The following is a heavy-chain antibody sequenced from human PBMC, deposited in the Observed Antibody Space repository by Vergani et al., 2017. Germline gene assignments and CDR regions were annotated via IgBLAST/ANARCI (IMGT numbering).Heavy chain of an antibody. CDR3: ARLRDDSSGDYYGNYFDY. J-gene: IGHJ4*02. Sequence: QVQLQESGPGLVKPSQTLSLTCTVSGGSISSGSYYWSWIRQPAGKGLEWIGRIYTSGSTNYNPSLKSRVTISVDRSKNQFSLKLSSVTAADTAVYYCARLRDDSSGDYYGNYFDYWGQGTLVTVSS. CDR2: IYTSGST. D-gene: IGHD3-22*01. CDR1: GGSISSGSYY. V-gene: IGHV4-61*02.